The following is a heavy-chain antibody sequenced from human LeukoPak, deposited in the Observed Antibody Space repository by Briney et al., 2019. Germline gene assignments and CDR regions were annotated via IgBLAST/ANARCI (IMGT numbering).Heavy chain of an antibody. V-gene: IGHV4-59*01. Sequence: SETLSLTCTVSGGSIGSYYWSWIRQPPGKGLEWIGYIYYSGSTNYNPSLKSRVTISVDTSKNQFSLKLSSVTAADTAAYYCARDLSYNWFDPWGQGTLVTVSS. J-gene: IGHJ5*02. D-gene: IGHD2-2*01. CDR2: IYYSGST. CDR3: ARDLSYNWFDP. CDR1: GGSIGSYY.